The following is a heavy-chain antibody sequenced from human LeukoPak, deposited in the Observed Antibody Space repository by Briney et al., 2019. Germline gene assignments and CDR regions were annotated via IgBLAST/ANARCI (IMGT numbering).Heavy chain of an antibody. CDR3: ARYPSNHYESSGPPY. J-gene: IGHJ4*02. CDR2: MFDSEST. CDR1: GGSIRIYF. Sequence: SETLCLTCTVSGGSIRIYFWSWVRQPPGKGLEWIGYMFDSESTNYNPSLKSRVTISVDASKNQFSLKLSSVTAADTAVYYGARYPSNHYESSGPPYWGQGTLVTVSS. V-gene: IGHV4-59*08. D-gene: IGHD3-22*01.